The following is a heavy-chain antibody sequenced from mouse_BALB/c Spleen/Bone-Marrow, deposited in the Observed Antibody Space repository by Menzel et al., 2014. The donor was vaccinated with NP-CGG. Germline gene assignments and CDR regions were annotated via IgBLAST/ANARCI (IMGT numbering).Heavy chain of an antibody. CDR2: IIPSNGRT. CDR3: ARWLLQYFDV. Sequence: QVQLQQSGAELVKPGASVKLSCKASGYTFTSYWMHWVKQRPGRGLEWIGGIIPSNGRTNYNEKFKSKATLTVDKSSNTAYMQLSSLTSEDSAVYYCARWLLQYFDVWGAGTTVTVSS. J-gene: IGHJ1*01. V-gene: IGHV1S81*02. CDR1: GYTFTSYW. D-gene: IGHD2-3*01.